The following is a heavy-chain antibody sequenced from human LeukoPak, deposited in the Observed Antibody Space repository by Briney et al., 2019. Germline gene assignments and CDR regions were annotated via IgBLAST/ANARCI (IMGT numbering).Heavy chain of an antibody. CDR3: ARDPTYSGSYFDC. CDR1: GGSISSYY. D-gene: IGHD3-10*01. CDR2: IYYSGST. J-gene: IGHJ4*02. V-gene: IGHV4-59*01. Sequence: SETLSLTCTVSGGSISSYYWSWIRQPPGKGLEWIGYIYYSGSTNYNPSLKSRVTISVDTSKNQFSLKLSSVTAADTAVYYCARDPTYSGSYFDCWGQGTLVTVSS.